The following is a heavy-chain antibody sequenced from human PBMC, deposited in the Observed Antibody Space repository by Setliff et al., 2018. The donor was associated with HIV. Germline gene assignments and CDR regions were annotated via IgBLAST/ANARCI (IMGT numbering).Heavy chain of an antibody. Sequence: SVKVSCKASGGTFSSYTINWVRQAPGQGLEWMGGIIPILDVTTSAQKFQGRLTITADKSTSTVYMELSSLRSEDTAVYYCARCGAGEWHLYMDVWGKGTAVTVSS. CDR1: GGTFSSYT. CDR3: ARCGAGEWHLYMDV. V-gene: IGHV1-69*10. D-gene: IGHD3-16*01. J-gene: IGHJ6*03. CDR2: IIPILDVT.